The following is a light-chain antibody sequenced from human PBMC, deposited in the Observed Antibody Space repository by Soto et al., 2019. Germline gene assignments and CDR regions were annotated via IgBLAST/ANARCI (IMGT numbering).Light chain of an antibody. J-gene: IGLJ2*01. V-gene: IGLV1-40*01. CDR1: SSNIGAGYD. CDR2: DNS. CDR3: QSYDSSLRRV. Sequence: QSVLTQPPSVSGAPGQRVTISCTGSSSNIGAGYDVHWYQQLPGTAPKLLIYDNSNRPSGVPDRFSGSKSGTSASLAITGXXAXXXXDYYCQSYDSSLRRVFGGGTKVTVX.